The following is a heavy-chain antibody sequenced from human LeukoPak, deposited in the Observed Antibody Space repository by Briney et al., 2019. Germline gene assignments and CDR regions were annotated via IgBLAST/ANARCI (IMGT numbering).Heavy chain of an antibody. Sequence: GGSLRLSCAASGFTFSSYAMHWVRQAPGKGLEWVAVISYDGSNKYYADSVKGRFTISRDDAKNSLYLQMNNLRAEDTAVYYCASFRDYWGQGTLVTVSS. CDR1: GFTFSSYA. J-gene: IGHJ4*02. CDR3: ASFRDY. CDR2: ISYDGSNK. V-gene: IGHV3-30-3*01.